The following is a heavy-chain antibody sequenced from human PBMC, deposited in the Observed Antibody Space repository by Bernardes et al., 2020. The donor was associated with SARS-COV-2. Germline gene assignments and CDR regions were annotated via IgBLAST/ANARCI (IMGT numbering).Heavy chain of an antibody. Sequence: GGSLRLSCAASGFTVTSNYMNWVRQAPGKGLEWVSVIYSGGSTNYADSVKGRFTISRDISKNTVYLQMNSLRAGDTAVYYCARDSAGYFENWGQGTLVTVSS. CDR3: ARDSAGYFEN. V-gene: IGHV3-53*01. J-gene: IGHJ4*02. D-gene: IGHD6-19*01. CDR1: GFTVTSNY. CDR2: IYSGGST.